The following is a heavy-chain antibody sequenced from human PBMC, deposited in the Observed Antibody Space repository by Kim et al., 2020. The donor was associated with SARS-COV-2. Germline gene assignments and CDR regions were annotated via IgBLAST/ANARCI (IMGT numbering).Heavy chain of an antibody. Sequence: SETLSLTCTVSGGSISSYTWWSWVRQPPGKGLEWIGEVYYSGSTNYSPSNYNPSLKSRVTISLDKSKNQFSLRLTSVTAADTAVYFCARPYYDLLTGFDSWGQGTLVTVSP. CDR1: GGSISSYTW. CDR2: VYYSGST. J-gene: IGHJ4*02. V-gene: IGHV4-4*02. D-gene: IGHD3-9*01. CDR3: ARPYYDLLTGFDS.